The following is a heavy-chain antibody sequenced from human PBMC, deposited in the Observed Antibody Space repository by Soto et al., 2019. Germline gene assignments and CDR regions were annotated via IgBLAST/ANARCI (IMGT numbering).Heavy chain of an antibody. D-gene: IGHD2-21*01. V-gene: IGHV1-18*01. Sequence: QVQLVQSGAEVKKPGASVKVSCKASGYTFTSYGISWVRQAPGQGLEWMGWISAYNGNTKYAQKLQVRLTMTTDTSTRTAYMELRSLRSDATAVYYCARDLSIGLFDYWGQGTLVTVSS. CDR2: ISAYNGNT. CDR1: GYTFTSYG. J-gene: IGHJ4*02. CDR3: ARDLSIGLFDY.